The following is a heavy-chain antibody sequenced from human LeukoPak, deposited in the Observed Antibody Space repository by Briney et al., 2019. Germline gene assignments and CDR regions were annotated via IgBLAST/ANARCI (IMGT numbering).Heavy chain of an antibody. V-gene: IGHV3-7*01. Sequence: GGSLRLSCAASGFTFSSYWMSWVRQAPGKGLEWVANIKQDGSEKYYVDSVKGRFTISRDNAKNSLYLQMNSLRAEDTAVYYCARTNYDISTGYGDDAFDIWGQGTMVTVSS. CDR3: ARTNYDISTGYGDDAFDI. J-gene: IGHJ3*02. CDR2: IKQDGSEK. CDR1: GFTFSSYW. D-gene: IGHD3-9*01.